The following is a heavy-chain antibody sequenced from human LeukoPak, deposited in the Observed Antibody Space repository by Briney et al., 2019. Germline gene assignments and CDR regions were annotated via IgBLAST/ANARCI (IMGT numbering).Heavy chain of an antibody. Sequence: GGSLRLSCAASGFTFTDYSMGWVRQAPGQGLEWASTISASGSTTYYADSVRGRFTISRDNSKNTLSLQMSSLRAEDTAVYYCAKARTPYNSGFDYWGQGTLVAVSS. CDR2: ISASGSTT. CDR1: GFTFTDYS. CDR3: AKARTPYNSGFDY. D-gene: IGHD6-19*01. J-gene: IGHJ4*02. V-gene: IGHV3-23*01.